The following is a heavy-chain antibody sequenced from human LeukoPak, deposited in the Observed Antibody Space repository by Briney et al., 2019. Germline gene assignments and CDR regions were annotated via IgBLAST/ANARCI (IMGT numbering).Heavy chain of an antibody. J-gene: IGHJ4*02. Sequence: SETLSLTCTVSGGSISSYYWSWIRQPPGKGLEWIGYIYYSGSTYYNPSLKSRVTISVDTSKNQFSLKLSSVTAADTAVYYCARDSDSSGYRFARAVDYWGQGTLVTVSS. V-gene: IGHV4-59*12. CDR1: GGSISSYY. CDR2: IYYSGST. CDR3: ARDSDSSGYRFARAVDY. D-gene: IGHD3-22*01.